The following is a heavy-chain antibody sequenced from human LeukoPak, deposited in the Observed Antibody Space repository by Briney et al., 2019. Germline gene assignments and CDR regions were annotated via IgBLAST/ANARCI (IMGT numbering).Heavy chain of an antibody. CDR3: AKDFTEKDIVVVPVDDAFDI. CDR1: GFTFSSFA. CDR2: ISGSGGST. D-gene: IGHD2-2*01. V-gene: IGHV3-23*01. J-gene: IGHJ3*02. Sequence: GGSLRLSCAASGFTFSSFAMSWVRQAPGKGLEWVSAISGSGGSTYYADSVKGRFTISRDNSKNTLYLQMNSLRAEDTAVYYCAKDFTEKDIVVVPVDDAFDIWGQGTMVTVSS.